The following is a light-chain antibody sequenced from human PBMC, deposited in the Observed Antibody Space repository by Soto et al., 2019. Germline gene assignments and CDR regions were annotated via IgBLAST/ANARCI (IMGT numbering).Light chain of an antibody. V-gene: IGLV2-23*01. CDR2: EGS. J-gene: IGLJ3*02. CDR3: CSYAGSDWV. Sequence: QSVLTQPASVSGSPGQSITISCTGTSSDVGSYNLVSWYQQHPGKAPKLMIYEGSTRPSGVSNRFSGSKSGNTASLTISGLQAEDEADYYCCSYAGSDWVFGGGTKLTVL. CDR1: SSDVGSYNL.